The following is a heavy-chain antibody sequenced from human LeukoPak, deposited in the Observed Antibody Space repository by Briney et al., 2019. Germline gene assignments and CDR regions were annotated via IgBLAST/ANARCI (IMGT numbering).Heavy chain of an antibody. V-gene: IGHV4-59*08. CDR2: IYYSGST. CDR3: ASVMSGGPGGQWLNAFDI. D-gene: IGHD6-19*01. J-gene: IGHJ3*02. Sequence: SETLSLTCTVSGGSISSYYWNWIRQPPGKGLEWIGYIYYSGSTNYNPSLKSRVTISVDTSKNQFSLKLSSVTVADTAVHYCASVMSGGPGGQWLNAFDIWGQGTMVTVSS. CDR1: GGSISSYY.